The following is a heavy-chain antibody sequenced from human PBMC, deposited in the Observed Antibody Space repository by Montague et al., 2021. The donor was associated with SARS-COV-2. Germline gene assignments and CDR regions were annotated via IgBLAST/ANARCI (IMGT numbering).Heavy chain of an antibody. V-gene: IGHV4-4*02. CDR1: GDSISTDNW. D-gene: IGHD3-22*01. CDR2: IYHTGST. CDR3: ARGTKRVFTYDYDSSGYASDY. Sequence: SETLSLTCVVSGDSISTDNWWTWVRLPPGKGLEWDGEIYHTGSTKYNPSLKSRVTISVDTSKNQSSLKLSSVTAADTAVYYCARGTKRVFTYDYDSSGYASDYWGQGTLVTVSS. J-gene: IGHJ4*02.